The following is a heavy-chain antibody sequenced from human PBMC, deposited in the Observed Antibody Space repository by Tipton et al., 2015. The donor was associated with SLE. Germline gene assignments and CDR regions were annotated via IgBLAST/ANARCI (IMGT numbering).Heavy chain of an antibody. Sequence: TLSLTCTVSGGSISNSDYFWGWVRQSPEKGLEWIGIIHYSGTTYYNPSLKSRVTISVGTSKNQFSLKVNSLTAADTAVYYCARDRAICTRTTCYGDNWFDPWGQGTLVTVSS. CDR1: GGSISNSDYF. CDR3: ARDRAICTRTTCYGDNWFDP. V-gene: IGHV4-39*07. D-gene: IGHD2-2*01. J-gene: IGHJ5*02. CDR2: IHYSGTT.